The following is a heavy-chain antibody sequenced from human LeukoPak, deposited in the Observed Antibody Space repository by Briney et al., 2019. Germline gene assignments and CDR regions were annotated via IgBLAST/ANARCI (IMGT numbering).Heavy chain of an antibody. CDR3: AKAVDTGLSAVVFIDY. CDR2: ISSSGSTI. CDR1: GFTFSDYY. V-gene: IGHV3-11*01. Sequence: PGGSLRLSCAASGFTFSDYYMSWIRQAPGKGLEWVSYISSSGSTIYYADSVKGRFTISRDNAKNSLYLQMNSLRAEDTAVYYCAKAVDTGLSAVVFIDYWGQGTLVTVSS. D-gene: IGHD5-18*01. J-gene: IGHJ4*02.